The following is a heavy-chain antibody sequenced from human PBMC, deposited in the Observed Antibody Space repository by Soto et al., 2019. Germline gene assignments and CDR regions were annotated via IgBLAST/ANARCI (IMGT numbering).Heavy chain of an antibody. V-gene: IGHV4-31*03. Sequence: SETLSLTCTVSGGSISSGGYYWSWIRQHPGKGLEWIGYIYYSGSTYYNPSLKSRVTISVDTSKNQFSLKLSSVTAADTAVYYCARLARSSYFDYWGQGTLVTVSS. CDR3: ARLARSSYFDY. CDR1: GGSISSGGYY. J-gene: IGHJ4*02. D-gene: IGHD1-26*01. CDR2: IYYSGST.